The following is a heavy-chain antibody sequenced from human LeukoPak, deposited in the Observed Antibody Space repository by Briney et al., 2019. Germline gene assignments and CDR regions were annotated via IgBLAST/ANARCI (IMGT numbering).Heavy chain of an antibody. CDR2: IYYSGST. CDR1: GGSISSNSYY. V-gene: IGHV4-39*01. CDR3: ARLHLNGVYWYFDL. Sequence: SETLSLTCTASGGSISSNSYYWGWIRQPPGKGLEWIGSIYYSGSTYYTPSLKSRVTISVDTSKNQFSLKLSSVTAADTAVYYCARLHLNGVYWYFDLWGRGTLVTVSS. J-gene: IGHJ2*01. D-gene: IGHD3-10*01.